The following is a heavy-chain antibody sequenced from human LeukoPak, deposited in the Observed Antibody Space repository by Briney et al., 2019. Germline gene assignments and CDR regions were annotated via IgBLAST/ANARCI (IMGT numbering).Heavy chain of an antibody. CDR3: ARVWAWDQLQDRGSYFDY. CDR2: INPNSGGT. V-gene: IGHV1-2*02. J-gene: IGHJ4*02. D-gene: IGHD2-2*01. Sequence: ASVTVSFTASGYTFTVYYMYWVRQAPGQGLEWMGWINPNSGGTNYAQKFQGRVTMTRDTSISTAYMELSRLRSDDTAVYYCARVWAWDQLQDRGSYFDYWVRGTLVTDSS. CDR1: GYTFTVYY.